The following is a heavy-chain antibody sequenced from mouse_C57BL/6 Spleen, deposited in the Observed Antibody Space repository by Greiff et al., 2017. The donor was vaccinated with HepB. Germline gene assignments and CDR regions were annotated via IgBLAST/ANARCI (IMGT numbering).Heavy chain of an antibody. CDR3: ARYYGSSLYWYFDV. Sequence: QVQLQQPGAELVKPGASVKMSCKASGYTFTSYWLTWVKQRPGQGLEWIGDIYPGSGSTNYNEKFKSKATLTVDTSSSTAYMQLSSLTSEDSAVYYCARYYGSSLYWYFDVWGTGTTVTVSS. D-gene: IGHD1-1*01. J-gene: IGHJ1*03. CDR2: IYPGSGST. CDR1: GYTFTSYW. V-gene: IGHV1-55*01.